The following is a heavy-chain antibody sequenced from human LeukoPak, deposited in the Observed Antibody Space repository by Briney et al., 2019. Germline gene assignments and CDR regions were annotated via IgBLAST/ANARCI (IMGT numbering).Heavy chain of an antibody. J-gene: IGHJ4*02. V-gene: IGHV3-21*01. Sequence: AGGSLRLSCAASGFTFSSYAMNWVRQAPGKGLEWVSTISGSGGTTYYADSVKGRFTISRDNAKNSLYLQMNSLRAEDTAVYYCAREDSSYYGSGSYPFDYWGQGTLVTVSS. CDR3: AREDSSYYGSGSYPFDY. D-gene: IGHD3-10*01. CDR1: GFTFSSYA. CDR2: ISGSGGTT.